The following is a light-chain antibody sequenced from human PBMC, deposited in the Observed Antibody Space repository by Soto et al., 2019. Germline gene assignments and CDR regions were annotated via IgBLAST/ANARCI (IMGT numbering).Light chain of an antibody. CDR1: SSNIGSNY. Sequence: QSVLTQPPSASGTPGQRVTISCSGSSSNIGSNYVYWYQQLPGTALKLLIYRNNQRPSGVPDRFSGSKSGTSASLAISGLRSEDEADYYCAAWDDSFNWVFGGGTKLTVL. V-gene: IGLV1-47*01. CDR3: AAWDDSFNWV. J-gene: IGLJ3*02. CDR2: RNN.